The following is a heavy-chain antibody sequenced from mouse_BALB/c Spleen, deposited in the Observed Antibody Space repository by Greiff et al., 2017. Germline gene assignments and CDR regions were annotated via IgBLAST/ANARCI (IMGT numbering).Heavy chain of an antibody. CDR2: ISTYYGDA. V-gene: IGHV1S137*01. D-gene: IGHD2-1*01. Sequence: QVQLQQSGAELVRPGVSVKISCKGSGYTFTDYAMHWVKQSHATSLEWIGVISTYYGDASYNQKFKGKATMTVDKSSSTAYMELARLTSEDSAIYYCARKGYGNFLDYWGQGTTLTVSS. CDR3: ARKGYGNFLDY. CDR1: GYTFTDYA. J-gene: IGHJ2*01.